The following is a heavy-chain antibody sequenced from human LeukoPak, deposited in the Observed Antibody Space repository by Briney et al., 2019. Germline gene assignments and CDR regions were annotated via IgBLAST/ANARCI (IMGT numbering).Heavy chain of an antibody. J-gene: IGHJ4*02. Sequence: PGGSLRLSCAASGFTFDDYAMHWVRQAPGKGLEWVSGISWNSGSIGYADSVKGRFTISRDNAKNSLYLQMNSLRAEDTALYYCAKERGRFGELLFTPFDYWGQGTLVTVSS. CDR3: AKERGRFGELLFTPFDY. D-gene: IGHD3-10*01. CDR2: ISWNSGSI. V-gene: IGHV3-9*01. CDR1: GFTFDDYA.